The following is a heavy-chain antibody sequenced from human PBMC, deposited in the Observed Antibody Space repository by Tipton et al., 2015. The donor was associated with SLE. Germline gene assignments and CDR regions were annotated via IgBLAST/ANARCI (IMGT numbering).Heavy chain of an antibody. D-gene: IGHD1-7*01. CDR1: DGSISDYY. V-gene: IGHV4-59*01. CDR3: ARIPGSTRAFDI. J-gene: IGHJ3*02. Sequence: GLVKPSETLSLTCTVSDGSISDYYWTWIRQPPVKGLEWIGYIYYSGNTNYNPSLKSRVTISVDTSKNQFSLKLSSVTAADTAVYYCARIPGSTRAFDIWGQGTMVTVPS. CDR2: IYYSGNT.